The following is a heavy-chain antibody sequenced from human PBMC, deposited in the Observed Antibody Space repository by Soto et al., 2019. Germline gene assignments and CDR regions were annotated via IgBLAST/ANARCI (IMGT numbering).Heavy chain of an antibody. Sequence: PXESLSLSCAASGFNFRNYEMKWVRQAPGKGLEWISYISNGGSSIQYADSVKGRFTISRDNAKNSLYLQMTSLRADDTAVYFCARVSSASGYFGWLDPWGQGTLVTVSS. D-gene: IGHD2-2*01. J-gene: IGHJ5*02. CDR2: ISNGGSSI. V-gene: IGHV3-48*03. CDR1: GFNFRNYE. CDR3: ARVSSASGYFGWLDP.